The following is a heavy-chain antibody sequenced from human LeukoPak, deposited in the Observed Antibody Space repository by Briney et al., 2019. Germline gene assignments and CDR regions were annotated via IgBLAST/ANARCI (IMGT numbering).Heavy chain of an antibody. J-gene: IGHJ4*02. CDR2: ISSSSSYI. CDR1: GFTFDDYG. Sequence: GGSLRLSCAASGFTFDDYGMSWVRQAPGKGLEWVSSISSSSSYIYYADSVKGRFTISRDNAKNSLYLQMNSLRAEDTAVYYCARDVGDYDILTGTPYWGQGTLVTVSS. CDR3: ARDVGDYDILTGTPY. D-gene: IGHD3-9*01. V-gene: IGHV3-21*01.